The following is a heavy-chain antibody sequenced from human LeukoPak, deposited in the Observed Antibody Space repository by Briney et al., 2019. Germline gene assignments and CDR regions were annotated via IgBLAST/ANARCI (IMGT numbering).Heavy chain of an antibody. V-gene: IGHV3-66*01. CDR1: GFTVSSNY. D-gene: IGHD4-17*01. CDR2: IYSGGST. J-gene: IGHJ6*02. CDR3: ARVPMGDYLPGVHYYYGMDV. Sequence: GGSLRLSCAASGFTVSSNYMSWVRQAPGKGLEWVSVIYSGGSTYYADSVKGRFTISRDNSKNTLYLQMNSLRAEDTAVYYCARVPMGDYLPGVHYYYGMDVWGQGTTVTVSS.